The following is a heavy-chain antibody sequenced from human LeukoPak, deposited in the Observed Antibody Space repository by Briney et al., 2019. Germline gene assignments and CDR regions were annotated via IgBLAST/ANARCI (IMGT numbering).Heavy chain of an antibody. CDR2: INHSGST. CDR1: GGSFSGYY. D-gene: IGHD2-2*01. CDR3: ARRQLLSYFYYYMDV. Sequence: SETLSLTCAVYGGSFSGYYWSWIRQPPGKGLEWIGEINHSGSTNYNPSLKSRVTISVDTSKNQFSLKLSSVTAADTAVYYCARRQLLSYFYYYMDVWGKGTTVTVSS. V-gene: IGHV4-34*01. J-gene: IGHJ6*03.